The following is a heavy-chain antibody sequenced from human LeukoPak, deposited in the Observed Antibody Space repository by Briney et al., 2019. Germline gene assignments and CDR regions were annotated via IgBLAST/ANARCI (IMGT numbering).Heavy chain of an antibody. J-gene: IGHJ4*02. V-gene: IGHV3-48*03. Sequence: PGGSLRLSCAASGFTFSGYEMNWVRQAPGKGLEWVSYITSSGRTRYYAGSVKGRFTLSRDNAKNSLYLQMNSLRAEDTAIYYCARESPHCSGVSCFLDYWGQGTLVTVSS. CDR3: ARESPHCSGVSCFLDY. D-gene: IGHD2-15*01. CDR2: ITSSGRTR. CDR1: GFTFSGYE.